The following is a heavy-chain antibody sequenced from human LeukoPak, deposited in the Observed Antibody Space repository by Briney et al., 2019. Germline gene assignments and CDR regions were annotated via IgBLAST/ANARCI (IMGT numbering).Heavy chain of an antibody. CDR3: ARGPSVAAHLDY. Sequence: SGTLSLTCAVSGGSISSNNWWSWVPQPPGKGLEWIGEIYHHGATNYNPSLKSRVTLSVDKSKNQFSLELSSVTAADTAVYYCARGPSVAAHLDYWGQGTLVTVSS. CDR1: GGSISSNNW. D-gene: IGHD5-12*01. CDR2: IYHHGAT. V-gene: IGHV4-4*02. J-gene: IGHJ4*02.